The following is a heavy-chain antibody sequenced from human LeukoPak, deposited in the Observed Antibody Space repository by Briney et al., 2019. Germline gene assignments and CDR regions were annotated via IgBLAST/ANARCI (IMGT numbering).Heavy chain of an antibody. CDR1: GFTFDDYA. CDR2: ISWDGGST. Sequence: GGSLRLSCAASGFTFDDYAMHWVRQAPGKGLEWVSLISWDGGSTYYADSVKGRFTISRDNSKNSLYLQMNSLRAEDTALYYCAKEVRGIAAAGTGRVYYYGMDVRGKGTTVTVSS. D-gene: IGHD6-13*01. J-gene: IGHJ6*04. CDR3: AKEVRGIAAAGTGRVYYYGMDV. V-gene: IGHV3-43D*04.